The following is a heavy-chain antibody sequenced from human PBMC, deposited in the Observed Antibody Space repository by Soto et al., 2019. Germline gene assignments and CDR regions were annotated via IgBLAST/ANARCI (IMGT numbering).Heavy chain of an antibody. CDR3: TPEIGSNYYGHYFDH. Sequence: GGSLRLSCAGSGFTFSNAWMSWVRQAPGKGLEWVGRIKSQTNGGTTDYAAFVEGRFTISRDDSENTLYLQVSSLKTEDTAVYYCTPEIGSNYYGHYFDHWGQGTLVTVSS. J-gene: IGHJ4*02. D-gene: IGHD4-4*01. V-gene: IGHV3-15*07. CDR1: GFTFSNAW. CDR2: IKSQTNGGTT.